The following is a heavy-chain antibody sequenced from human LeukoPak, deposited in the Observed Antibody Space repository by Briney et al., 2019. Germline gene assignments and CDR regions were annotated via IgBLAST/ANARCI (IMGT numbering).Heavy chain of an antibody. J-gene: IGHJ3*02. CDR1: GFTFSSYA. V-gene: IGHV3-30*04. CDR2: ISYDGSNK. Sequence: GGSLRLSCAASGFTFSSYAMHWVRQAPGKGLEWVAVISYDGSNKYYADSVKGRFTISRDNSKNTLYLQMNSLRAEDTAVYYCAKDDSGYDFNDAFDIWGQGTMVTVSS. D-gene: IGHD5-12*01. CDR3: AKDDSGYDFNDAFDI.